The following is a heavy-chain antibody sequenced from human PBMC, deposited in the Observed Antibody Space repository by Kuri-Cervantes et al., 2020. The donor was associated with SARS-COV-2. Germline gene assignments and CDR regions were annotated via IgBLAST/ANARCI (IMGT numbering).Heavy chain of an antibody. J-gene: IGHJ6*03. CDR3: ARAGRAVAGTSDYYMDV. D-gene: IGHD6-19*01. CDR1: GDSVSSNSAA. V-gene: IGHV6-1*01. CDR2: TYYRSKWYN. Sequence: SQTLSLTCAISGDSVSSNSAAWNWIRQSPSRGLEWLGRTYYRSKWYNDYAVSVKSRITINPDTSKNQFSLQLNSVTPEDTAVYYCARAGRAVAGTSDYYMDVWGTGTTVTVSS.